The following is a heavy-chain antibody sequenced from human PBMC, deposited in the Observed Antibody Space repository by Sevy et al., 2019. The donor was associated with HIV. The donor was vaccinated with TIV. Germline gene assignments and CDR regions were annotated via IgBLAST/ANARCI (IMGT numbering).Heavy chain of an antibody. D-gene: IGHD3-16*01. CDR3: AKHPRKRGEPQFDY. CDR2: ISGSGGST. CDR1: GFTFSSYA. V-gene: IGHV3-23*01. J-gene: IGHJ4*02. Sequence: GGSLRLSCAASGFTFSSYAMSWVRQAPGKGLEWVSAISGSGGSTYYADSMKGRFTISRDNSKNTLYLQMNSLRAEDTAVYYCAKHPRKRGEPQFDYWGQGTLVTVSS.